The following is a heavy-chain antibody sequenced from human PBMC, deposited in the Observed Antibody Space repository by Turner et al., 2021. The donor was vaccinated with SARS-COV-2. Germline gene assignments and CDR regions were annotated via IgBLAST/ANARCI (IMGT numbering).Heavy chain of an antibody. V-gene: IGHV4-34*01. CDR1: GGSLSGYY. Sequence: VQLQQWGAGPLKPSETLSLICAVNGGSLSGYYCTWIRQPPGKGLEWIGEVHPYGTTDYNPSIKSRVSMSVDTSKNKFCLKLNAVTAADTAFYYCARGDDPRKSGVVWGQGTLVTVSS. D-gene: IGHD3-3*01. J-gene: IGHJ4*02. CDR2: VHPYGTT. CDR3: ARGDDPRKSGVV.